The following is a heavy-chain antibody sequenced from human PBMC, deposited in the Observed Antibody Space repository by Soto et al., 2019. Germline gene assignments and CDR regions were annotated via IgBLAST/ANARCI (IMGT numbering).Heavy chain of an antibody. CDR2: IIPIFGTA. J-gene: IGHJ4*02. Sequence: QVQLVQSGAEVKKPGSSVKVSCKASGGTFSSYAISWVRQAPGQGLEWMGGIIPIFGTANYAQKFQGRVTITADKSTSTAYMELGSLRSEDTAVYYCARVDPGTYYYDSSGYPLRLWGQGTLVTVSS. CDR3: ARVDPGTYYYDSSGYPLRL. CDR1: GGTFSSYA. D-gene: IGHD3-22*01. V-gene: IGHV1-69*06.